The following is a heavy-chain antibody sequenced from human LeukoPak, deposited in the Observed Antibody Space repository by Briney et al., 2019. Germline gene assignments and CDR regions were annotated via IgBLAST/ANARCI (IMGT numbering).Heavy chain of an antibody. V-gene: IGHV1-18*01. CDR2: ISAYNGNT. J-gene: IGHJ6*03. CDR1: GYTFTSYG. D-gene: IGHD1-26*01. Sequence: ASVKVSCKASGYTFTSYGISWVRQAPGQGLEWMGWISAYNGNTNYAQKLQGRVTMTTDTSTSTAYMELRSLRSDDTAVYYCARETTDNSGSYYYMDVWGKGTTVTVSS. CDR3: ARETTDNSGSYYYMDV.